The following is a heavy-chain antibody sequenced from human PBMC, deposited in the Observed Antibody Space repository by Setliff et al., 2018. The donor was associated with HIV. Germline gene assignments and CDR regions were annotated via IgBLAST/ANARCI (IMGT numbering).Heavy chain of an antibody. CDR1: GFTFSDYY. V-gene: IGHV4-34*01. Sequence: SETLSLRLSCAASGFTFSDYYMSWIRQPPGKGLEWFGEINHSGSTSYNPSLKSRVTISVDTSKNQFSLKLSSVTAADTAVYYCARATSSPGSTPDWGQGILVTVSS. J-gene: IGHJ4*02. CDR2: INHSGST. CDR3: ARATSSPGSTPD. D-gene: IGHD6-6*01.